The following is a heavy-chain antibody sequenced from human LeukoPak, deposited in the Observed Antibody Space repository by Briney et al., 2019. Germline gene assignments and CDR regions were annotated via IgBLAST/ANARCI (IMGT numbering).Heavy chain of an antibody. V-gene: IGHV4-38-2*02. CDR3: ARVRLAKLYYFDY. D-gene: IGHD3-3*02. Sequence: SETLSLTCTVSGYSISSGYYWGWIRQPPGKGLEWIGSIYHSGSTYYNPSLKSRVTISVDTSKNQFSLKLSSVTAADTAVYYCARVRLAKLYYFDYWGQGTPVTVSS. CDR1: GYSISSGYY. J-gene: IGHJ4*02. CDR2: IYHSGST.